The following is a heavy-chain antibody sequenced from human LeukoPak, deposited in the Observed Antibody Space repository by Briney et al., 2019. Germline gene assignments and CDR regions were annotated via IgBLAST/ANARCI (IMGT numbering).Heavy chain of an antibody. V-gene: IGHV1-24*01. Sequence: GASVKVSCKVSGYTLTELSLHCVRQAPGKGLEWMGGLDPEDGEMIYSQKFQGRVTMTEDTSTDIAYMEMSSLRSEDTAVYYCATGRTKWDLLNYWGQGTLVTVSS. CDR2: LDPEDGEM. J-gene: IGHJ4*02. CDR3: ATGRTKWDLLNY. CDR1: GYTLTELS. D-gene: IGHD1-26*01.